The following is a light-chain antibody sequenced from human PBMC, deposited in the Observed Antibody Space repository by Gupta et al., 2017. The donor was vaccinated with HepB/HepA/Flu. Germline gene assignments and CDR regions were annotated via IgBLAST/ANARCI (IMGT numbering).Light chain of an antibody. CDR1: QSVSSY. J-gene: IGKJ5*01. CDR3: QQRSKWPPA. V-gene: IGKV3-11*01. Sequence: EIVLTQSPATLSLSPGERTSLSCRASQSVSSYLAWYQQKPGQAPRLLIYDASNRATGSPARFSGSGSGTDFTLTISSLEPEDFAVYYCQQRSKWPPAFGQGTRLEIK. CDR2: DAS.